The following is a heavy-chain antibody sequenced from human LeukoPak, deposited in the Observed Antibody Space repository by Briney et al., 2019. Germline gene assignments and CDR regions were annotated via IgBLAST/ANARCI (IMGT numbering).Heavy chain of an antibody. CDR1: GGSISSSRYY. D-gene: IGHD3-10*01. CDR2: IYYSGST. CDR3: ARLVYGSGTYPRI. Sequence: ASETLSLTCTVSGGSISSSRYYWGWIRQPPGKGLEWIGSIYYSGSTYYNPSLKSRVTISVDTSKNQFSLKLSSVTAADPAVYYCARLVYGSGTYPRIWGQGTLVTVSS. V-gene: IGHV4-39*01. J-gene: IGHJ4*02.